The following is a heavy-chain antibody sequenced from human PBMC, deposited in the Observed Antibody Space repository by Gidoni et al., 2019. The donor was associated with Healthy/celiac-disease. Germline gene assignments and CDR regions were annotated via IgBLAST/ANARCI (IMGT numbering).Heavy chain of an antibody. CDR3: ARDEGWNYSPAYYFDY. D-gene: IGHD1-7*01. V-gene: IGHV3-33*01. J-gene: IGHJ4*02. Sequence: QVQLVESGGGVVQPGRSLRLSCAASGFTFSSYGMHWVRQAPGKGLEWVAVIWYDGSNKYYADSVKGRFTISRDNSKNTLYLQMNSLRAEDTAVYYCARDEGWNYSPAYYFDYWGQGTLVTVSS. CDR1: GFTFSSYG. CDR2: IWYDGSNK.